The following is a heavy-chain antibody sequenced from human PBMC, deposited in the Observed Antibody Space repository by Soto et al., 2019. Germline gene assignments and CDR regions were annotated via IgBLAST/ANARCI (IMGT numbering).Heavy chain of an antibody. CDR2: INPNSGAT. V-gene: IGHV1-2*02. J-gene: IGHJ5*02. CDR1: GYTFTGYF. CDR3: ARGGGTILAPLP. D-gene: IGHD3-3*01. Sequence: GASVKVSCKASGYTFTGYFMHCVRQAPGQGLEWMGWINPNSGATKYAQKFQGRVTLSRDTSISTAYMELSGLRSDDTAVYYCARGGGTILAPLPWGQGTLVTVSS.